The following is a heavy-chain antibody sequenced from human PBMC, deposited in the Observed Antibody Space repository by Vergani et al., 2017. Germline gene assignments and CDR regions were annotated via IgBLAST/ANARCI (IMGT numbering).Heavy chain of an antibody. CDR1: GFTLSNYD. J-gene: IGHJ4*02. V-gene: IGHV3-30*02. D-gene: IGHD3-16*01. Sequence: VQLVESGGGLVQPGRSLRLSCATSGFTLSNYDMQWIRQGPGKGLEFVAFIQFDGSNQYYADSVKGRFTLSRDFSKNTLYLQMNSVRTDDTATYYCAKHFRGWGNDDWGQGTQVIVAS. CDR2: IQFDGSNQ. CDR3: AKHFRGWGNDD.